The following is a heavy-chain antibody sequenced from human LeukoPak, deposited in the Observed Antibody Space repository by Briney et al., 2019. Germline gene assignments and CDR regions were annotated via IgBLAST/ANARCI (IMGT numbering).Heavy chain of an antibody. J-gene: IGHJ4*02. Sequence: AGGSLRLSCAASGFTFSSYGMNWVRQAPGKGLEWVSPISSSSSYIYYADSVKGRFTISRDNAKNSLYLQMNSLRAEDTAAYYCARDPALVRGVLALDYWGQGTLVTVSS. V-gene: IGHV3-21*01. CDR1: GFTFSSYG. D-gene: IGHD3-10*01. CDR3: ARDPALVRGVLALDY. CDR2: ISSSSSYI.